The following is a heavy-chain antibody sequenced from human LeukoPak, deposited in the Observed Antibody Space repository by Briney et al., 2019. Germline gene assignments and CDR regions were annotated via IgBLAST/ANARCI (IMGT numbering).Heavy chain of an antibody. CDR1: GYSSTSSW. V-gene: IGHV5-51*01. J-gene: IGHJ4*02. D-gene: IGHD6-19*01. CDR3: ARRSGGAVAGTGYFDY. CDR2: IYPGDSHS. Sequence: GESLKISFKGSGYSSTSSWIDWVRQMPGKGLEWMGLIYPGDSHSIYSPSFQGQVTFSAGKSINTASLQWSSLKASDTAMYYCARRSGGAVAGTGYFDYWGQGTLVTVSS.